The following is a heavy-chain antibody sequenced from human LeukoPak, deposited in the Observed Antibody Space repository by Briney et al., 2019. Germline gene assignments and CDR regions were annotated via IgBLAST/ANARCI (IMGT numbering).Heavy chain of an antibody. J-gene: IGHJ4*02. CDR2: INPNSGGT. CDR1: GYTFTGYY. CDR3: ARAAAGRRNDFDY. D-gene: IGHD6-13*01. Sequence: GASVKVSCKASGYTFTGYYMHWVRQAPGQGLEWMGWINPNSGGTNYAQKFQGRVTMTRDMSISTAYMELSRLRSDDTAVYYCARAAAGRRNDFDYWGQGTLVTVSS. V-gene: IGHV1-2*02.